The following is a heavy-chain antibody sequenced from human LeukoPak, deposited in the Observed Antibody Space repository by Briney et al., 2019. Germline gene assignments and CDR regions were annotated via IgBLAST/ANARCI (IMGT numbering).Heavy chain of an antibody. CDR3: ARDSSSSYYYYYMDV. CDR2: IIPILGIA. D-gene: IGHD6-6*01. V-gene: IGHV1-69*04. J-gene: IGHJ6*03. CDR1: GGTFSSYA. Sequence: ASVKVSCKASGGTFSSYAISWVRQAPGQGLEWMGRIIPILGIANYAQKFQGRVTITTDESTSTAYMELSSLRSEDTAVYYCARDSSSSYYYYYMDVWGKGTTVTVSS.